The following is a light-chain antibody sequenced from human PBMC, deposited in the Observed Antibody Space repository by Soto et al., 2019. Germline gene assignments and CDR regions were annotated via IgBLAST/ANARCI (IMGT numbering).Light chain of an antibody. V-gene: IGKV3-20*01. Sequence: EIVLTQSPGTLSLSPGERATLSCRTRQRISSSNLAWYQQKPGQAPRLLIYAASSGATGIPDRFSGSGSGTDFTLTISRLEPEDFAVYYCQQYENAPLTFGQGTRLEIK. CDR3: QQYENAPLT. CDR1: QRISSSN. J-gene: IGKJ5*01. CDR2: AAS.